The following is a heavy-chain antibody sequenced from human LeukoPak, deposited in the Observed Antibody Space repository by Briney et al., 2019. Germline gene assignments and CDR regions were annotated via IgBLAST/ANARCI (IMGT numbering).Heavy chain of an antibody. V-gene: IGHV4-59*01. D-gene: IGHD2-15*01. CDR2: IYYSGST. Sequence: SETLSLTCTVSGGSISPCYWSWIRQPPGKGLEWIGYIYYSGSTKYNPSLKSRVSISVETSKNQFSLKLSSVTAADTAVYYCARGFCSGGSCYSAIFDYWGQGTLVTVSS. CDR1: GGSISPCY. J-gene: IGHJ4*02. CDR3: ARGFCSGGSCYSAIFDY.